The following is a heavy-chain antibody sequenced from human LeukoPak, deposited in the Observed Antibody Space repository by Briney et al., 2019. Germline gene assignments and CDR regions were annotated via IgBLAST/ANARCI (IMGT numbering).Heavy chain of an antibody. V-gene: IGHV3-23*01. D-gene: IGHD4-11*01. CDR2: ISGSGGST. J-gene: IGHJ6*03. Sequence: GGSLRPSCAASGVTFSNYAMSWVRQAPGKGLEWVSAISGSGGSTYYADSVKGRFTISRENSKNTLYLQMNSLRAEDTAVYYCAKDASVTDYYYYMDVWGKGTTVTVSS. CDR1: GVTFSNYA. CDR3: AKDASVTDYYYYMDV.